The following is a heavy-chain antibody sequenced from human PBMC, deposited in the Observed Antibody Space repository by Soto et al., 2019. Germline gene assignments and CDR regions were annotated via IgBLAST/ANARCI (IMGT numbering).Heavy chain of an antibody. J-gene: IGHJ2*01. CDR1: GYTFTSYG. CDR2: ISAYNGNT. CDR3: ASCVQGSGSYSCGSFFDL. V-gene: IGHV1-18*01. D-gene: IGHD3-10*01. Sequence: QVQLVQSGAEVKKPGASVKVSCKASGYTFTSYGISWVRQAPGQGLEWMGWISAYNGNTNYAQKRQGRVTMNTGTSTSTAHMGMRSVRFDDTAVYSCASCVQGSGSYSCGSFFDLWGRGTLVTVSS.